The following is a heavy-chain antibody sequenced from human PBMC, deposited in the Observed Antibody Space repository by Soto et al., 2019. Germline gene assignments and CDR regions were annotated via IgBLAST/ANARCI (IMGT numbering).Heavy chain of an antibody. CDR2: INAGKDNT. CDR3: ARGGAYYYDSSGSYFTWYFDL. J-gene: IGHJ2*01. D-gene: IGHD3-22*01. CDR1: GYTFSSYG. V-gene: IGHV1-3*01. Sequence: QVQIVQSGAEVKKPGASVKVSCEASGYTFSSYGMHWVRQAPGRRLEWMGWINAGKDNTKYSQKFQGRVTITRDTSASTAYMELSSLRSEDTAVYYCARGGAYYYDSSGSYFTWYFDLWGRGTRVTVSS.